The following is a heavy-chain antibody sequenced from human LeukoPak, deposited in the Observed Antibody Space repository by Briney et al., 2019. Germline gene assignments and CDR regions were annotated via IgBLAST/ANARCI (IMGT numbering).Heavy chain of an antibody. CDR3: VRGVGVSRFNYLDP. J-gene: IGHJ5*02. CDR2: IWYDASNK. D-gene: IGHD1-7*01. V-gene: IGHV3-33*08. Sequence: GGSLRLSCAASGFTFSSFGMHWVRQAPGKGLEWVAVIWYDASNKYYADSVKGRFTISRDNSKNTLYLQMNSLRDDDTAVYYCVRGVGVSRFNYLDPWGQGTLVIVSS. CDR1: GFTFSSFG.